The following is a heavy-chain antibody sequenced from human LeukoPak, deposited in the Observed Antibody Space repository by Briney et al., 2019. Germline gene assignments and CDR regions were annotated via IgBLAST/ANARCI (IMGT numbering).Heavy chain of an antibody. CDR2: ISGGGGST. D-gene: IGHD5-24*01. CDR3: AKEGRSLQTY. CDR1: GFTFTSYS. Sequence: PGGSLRLSCAASGFTFTSYSMNWVRQAPGRGLEWVSTISGGGGSTYYADSVKGRFTISRDNAKNSLYLQMNSLRVEDTAVYYCAKEGRSLQTYWGQGTLVTVSS. J-gene: IGHJ4*02. V-gene: IGHV3-23*01.